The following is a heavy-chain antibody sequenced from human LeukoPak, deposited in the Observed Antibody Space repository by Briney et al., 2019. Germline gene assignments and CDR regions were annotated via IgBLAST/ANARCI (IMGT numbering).Heavy chain of an antibody. CDR3: ARHAFDSSGYYQKYFQH. CDR2: IYPGDSDT. V-gene: IGHV5-51*01. Sequence: PGESLKIFCKGSGYSFTSYWIGWVRQMPGKGLEWMGIIYPGDSDTRYSPSSQGQVTISADKSISTAYLQWSSLKASDTAMYYCARHAFDSSGYYQKYFQHWGQGTLVTVSS. CDR1: GYSFTSYW. D-gene: IGHD3-22*01. J-gene: IGHJ1*01.